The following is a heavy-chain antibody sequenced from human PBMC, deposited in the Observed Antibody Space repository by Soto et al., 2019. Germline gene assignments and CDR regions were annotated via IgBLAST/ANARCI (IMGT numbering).Heavy chain of an antibody. V-gene: IGHV3-30*18. CDR3: AKEPIPVYYYYGMDV. CDR2: ISYDGSNK. Sequence: LRLSCAASGFTFSSYGMHWVRQAPGKGLEWVAVISYDGSNKYYADSVKGRFTISRDNSKNTLYLQMNSLRAEDTAVYYCAKEPIPVYYYYGMDVWGQGTTVTVSS. CDR1: GFTFSSYG. J-gene: IGHJ6*02.